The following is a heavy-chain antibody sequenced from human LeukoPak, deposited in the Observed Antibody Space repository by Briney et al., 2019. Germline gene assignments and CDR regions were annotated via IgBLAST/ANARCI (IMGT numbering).Heavy chain of an antibody. J-gene: IGHJ6*03. D-gene: IGHD2-15*01. Sequence: GGSLRLSCAASGFTFSDYAMSWVRQAPGGGLEGVSAISGSGDKTFHADSVKGRFTTSRDNSKNTLSLQMSSLRVEDSAVYFCAKDTSAWWYHRAYMNVWGTGTTVTVSS. CDR3: AKDTSAWWYHRAYMNV. CDR2: ISGSGDKT. CDR1: GFTFSDYA. V-gene: IGHV3-23*01.